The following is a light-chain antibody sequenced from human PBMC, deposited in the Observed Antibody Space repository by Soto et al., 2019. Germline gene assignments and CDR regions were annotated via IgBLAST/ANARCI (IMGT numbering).Light chain of an antibody. CDR2: DVS. Sequence: ALTQPSSLSGSPGQSISLSCTGTRSDVGGYNYVSWYQQHPGKAPKLMIYDVSNRPSGVSNRFSGSKSGNTASLTISGLQAEDEADYYCCSYTSSSTYVFGTGTKVTVL. J-gene: IGLJ1*01. CDR3: CSYTSSSTYV. CDR1: RSDVGGYNY. V-gene: IGLV2-14*01.